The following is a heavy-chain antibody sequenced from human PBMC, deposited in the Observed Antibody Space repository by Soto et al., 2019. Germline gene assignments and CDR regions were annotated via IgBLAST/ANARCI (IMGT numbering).Heavy chain of an antibody. CDR1: RFTFSSYG. CDR2: IWYDGSNK. CDR3: ARDGDLTVTTAGVDV. D-gene: IGHD4-17*01. Sequence: QVQLVESGGGVVQPGRSLRLSCAASRFTFSSYGMHWVRQAPGKGLEWVAVIWYDGSNKYYADSVKGRFTISRDNSKNTMYLQMNSLRAEDTAVYFCARDGDLTVTTAGVDVWGQGTTVTVSS. V-gene: IGHV3-33*01. J-gene: IGHJ6*02.